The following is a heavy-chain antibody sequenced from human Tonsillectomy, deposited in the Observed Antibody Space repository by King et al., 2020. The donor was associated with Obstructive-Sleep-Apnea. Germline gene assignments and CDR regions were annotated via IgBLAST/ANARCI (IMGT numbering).Heavy chain of an antibody. Sequence: VQLVESGGGLVQPGGSPRLSCSASVFTFSNYAISWVRQAPGKGLGWVSAISGSGGSTYFADSVKDRFTISRDNSKNTLFLQLNNVRAEDTALYYCAKVSYYDFWSGYPCSFDYWGQGTLVTVSS. CDR3: AKVSYYDFWSGYPCSFDY. D-gene: IGHD3-3*01. CDR1: VFTFSNYA. CDR2: ISGSGGST. V-gene: IGHV3-23*04. J-gene: IGHJ4*02.